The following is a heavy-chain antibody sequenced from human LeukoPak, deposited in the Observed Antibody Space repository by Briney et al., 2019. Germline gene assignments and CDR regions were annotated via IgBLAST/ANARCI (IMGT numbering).Heavy chain of an antibody. V-gene: IGHV4-4*09. CDR1: GGSISSYY. CDR2: IYTSGST. D-gene: IGHD4-11*01. CDR3: ATGRAPTVTSNWFDP. J-gene: IGHJ5*02. Sequence: SETLSLTCTVSGGSISSYYWSWIRQPPGKGLEWIGYIYTSGSTNYNPSLKSRVTISVDTSKNQFSLKLSSVTAADTAVYYCATGRAPTVTSNWFDPWGQGTLVTVSS.